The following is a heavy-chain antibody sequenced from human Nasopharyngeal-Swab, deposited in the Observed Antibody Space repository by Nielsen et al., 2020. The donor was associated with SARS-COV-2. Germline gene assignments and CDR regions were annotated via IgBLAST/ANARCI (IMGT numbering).Heavy chain of an antibody. Sequence: GESLKISCAASGFTFDDYTMHWVRQAPGKGPEWVSVTEIGGITHYADSVKGRFTISRDSSTNTLYLQMNSLRVEDTAVYYCARDLGGGYCTTINCLGSWGQGTLVTVSS. CDR3: ARDLGGGYCTTINCLGS. J-gene: IGHJ1*01. CDR2: TEIGGIT. V-gene: IGHV3-53*01. CDR1: GFTFDDYT. D-gene: IGHD2-8*01.